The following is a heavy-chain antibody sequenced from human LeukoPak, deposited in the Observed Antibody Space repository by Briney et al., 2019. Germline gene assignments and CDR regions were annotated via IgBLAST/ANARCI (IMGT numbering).Heavy chain of an antibody. CDR3: ARSYYDSSGYPDY. CDR2: FDPEDGET. J-gene: IGHJ4*02. Sequence: GASVNVSCTVSGYTLTELSMQWVRQAPGKGLEWMGGFDPEDGETIYAQKFQGRVTMTEDTSTDTAYMELSSLRSEDTAVYYCARSYYDSSGYPDYWGQGTLVTVSS. CDR1: GYTLTELS. V-gene: IGHV1-24*01. D-gene: IGHD3-22*01.